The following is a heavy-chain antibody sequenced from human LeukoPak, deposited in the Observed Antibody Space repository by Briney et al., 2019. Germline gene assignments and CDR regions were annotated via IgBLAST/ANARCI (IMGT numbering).Heavy chain of an antibody. Sequence: GGSLRLSCTASGFTFSTCAMSWVRQAPGKGLEWVANIKQDGSEKYYVDSVRGRFTISRDNAKNSLYLQMNSLRAEDTAVYYCARGRSVAAPDDYWGQGTLVTVSS. CDR2: IKQDGSEK. V-gene: IGHV3-7*03. CDR1: GFTFSTCA. J-gene: IGHJ4*02. D-gene: IGHD6-19*01. CDR3: ARGRSVAAPDDY.